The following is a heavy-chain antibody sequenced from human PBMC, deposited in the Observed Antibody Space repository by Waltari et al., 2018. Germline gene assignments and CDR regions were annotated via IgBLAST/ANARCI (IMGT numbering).Heavy chain of an antibody. J-gene: IGHJ6*02. CDR2: INAGNVNT. D-gene: IGHD6-13*01. V-gene: IGHV1-3*01. CDR3: ASGIAAAGSYYYGMDV. Sequence: QVQLVQSGAEVKKPGASVKVSCKASGYTFTSYAMHWVRQAPGQRPEWMGWINAGNVNTKYSQKFQGRVTITRDTSASTAYMELSSLRSEDTAVYYCASGIAAAGSYYYGMDVWGQGTTVTVSS. CDR1: GYTFTSYA.